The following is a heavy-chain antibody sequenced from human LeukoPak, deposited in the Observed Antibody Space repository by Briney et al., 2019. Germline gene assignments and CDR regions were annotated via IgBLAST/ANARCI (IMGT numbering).Heavy chain of an antibody. V-gene: IGHV3-48*03. J-gene: IGHJ4*02. CDR3: VRAIGKGDTTSLYWLDY. Sequence: GGSLRLSCAASGFTFSSYEMNWVRQAPGKGLEWVSYISSSGSTIYYADSVKGRFTISRDSAKNSLYLHRNSLRAEDTAVYYCVRAIGKGDTTSLYWLDYWGQGALVTVSS. CDR1: GFTFSSYE. CDR2: ISSSGSTI. D-gene: IGHD2-8*02.